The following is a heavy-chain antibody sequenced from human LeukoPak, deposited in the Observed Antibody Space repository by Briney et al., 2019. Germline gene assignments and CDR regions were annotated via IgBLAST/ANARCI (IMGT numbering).Heavy chain of an antibody. J-gene: IGHJ4*02. CDR1: RFIFSNYG. Sequence: GGTLRLSCAASRFIFSNYGMTWVRQAPGKGLEWVSGISGSGDSTYYADSVKGRFTISRDSSKNTLYLQMNSLRAEDTAVYYCATRLVVAVVGPYDYWGQGTLVAVSS. V-gene: IGHV3-23*01. CDR2: ISGSGDST. CDR3: ATRLVVAVVGPYDY. D-gene: IGHD6-19*01.